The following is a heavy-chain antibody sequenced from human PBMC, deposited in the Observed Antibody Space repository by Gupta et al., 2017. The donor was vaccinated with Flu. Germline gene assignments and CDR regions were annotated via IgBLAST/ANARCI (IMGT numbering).Heavy chain of an antibody. J-gene: IGHJ4*02. D-gene: IGHD1-26*01. CDR2: IWYDGSNK. CDR3: ARDPAPAYSGSYLDY. CDR1: GFTFSSYG. V-gene: IGHV3-33*01. Sequence: QVQLVESGGGVVQPGRSLRLSCAASGFTFSSYGMHWVRQAPGKGLEWVAVIWYDGSNKYYADSVKGRFTISRDNSKNTLYLQMNSLRAEDTAVYYCARDPAPAYSGSYLDYWGQGTLVTVSS.